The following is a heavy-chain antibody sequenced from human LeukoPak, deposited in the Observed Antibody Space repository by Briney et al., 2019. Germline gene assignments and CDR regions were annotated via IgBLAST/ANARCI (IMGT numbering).Heavy chain of an antibody. CDR3: ARGSPYGSGSGYFDL. V-gene: IGHV4-4*02. J-gene: IGHJ2*01. CDR1: GGSISSSNW. Sequence: PSETLSLTCAVSGGSISSSNWWSWVRQPPGKGLEWIGEIYHSGSTNYNPSLKSRVTISVDKSKNQFSLKLSSVTAADTAVYYCARGSPYGSGSGYFDLWGRGTLVTVSS. D-gene: IGHD3-10*01. CDR2: IYHSGST.